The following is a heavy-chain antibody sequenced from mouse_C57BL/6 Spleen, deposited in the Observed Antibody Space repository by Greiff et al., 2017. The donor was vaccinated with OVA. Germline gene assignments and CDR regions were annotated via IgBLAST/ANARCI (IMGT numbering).Heavy chain of an antibody. J-gene: IGHJ2*01. CDR3: ARTPYDYDGRYYFDY. V-gene: IGHV1-78*01. D-gene: IGHD2-4*01. Sequence: SDAELVKPGASVKISCKVSGYTFTDHTIHWMQQRPEQGLAWIGYIYTRDGSTKYNEKFKGKATLNADKSSSTAYMQLTSLTSEGASVYFCARTPYDYDGRYYFDYWGQGTTLTVSS. CDR1: GYTFTDHT. CDR2: IYTRDGST.